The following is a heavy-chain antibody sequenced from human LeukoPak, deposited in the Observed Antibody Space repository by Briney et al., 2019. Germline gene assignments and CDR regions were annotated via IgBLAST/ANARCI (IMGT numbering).Heavy chain of an antibody. CDR3: AKDQDYGSGSFPYYFDY. V-gene: IGHV3-23*01. CDR2: ISGSGINI. CDR1: GFTFSSLA. D-gene: IGHD3-10*01. Sequence: GGSLRLSRGASGFTFSSLAMSWVRQAPGKGLELVSAISGSGINILYTKSVKGRFTISRDNSKNTLYLQMNSLRAEDTAVYYCAKDQDYGSGSFPYYFDYWGQGTLVTVSS. J-gene: IGHJ4*02.